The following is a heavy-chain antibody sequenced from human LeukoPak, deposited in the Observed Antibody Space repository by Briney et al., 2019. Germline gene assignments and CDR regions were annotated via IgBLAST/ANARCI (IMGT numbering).Heavy chain of an antibody. Sequence: GASVKVSCKASGDTFSSYAFSWVRQAPGQGLEWMGAIIPMSGTTHYAQNFQGRVTITSDESTRTVYLEVTSLGSEDTALYYCARSNNVFFAGDHWGQGTLVTVSS. CDR1: GDTFSSYA. V-gene: IGHV1-69*13. CDR3: ARSNNVFFAGDH. D-gene: IGHD1/OR15-1a*01. CDR2: IIPMSGTT. J-gene: IGHJ4*02.